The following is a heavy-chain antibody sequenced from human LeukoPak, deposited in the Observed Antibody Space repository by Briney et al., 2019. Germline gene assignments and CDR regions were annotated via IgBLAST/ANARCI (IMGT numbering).Heavy chain of an antibody. Sequence: GGSLRLSCAATGFTFSSYAMSWVRQAPGKGLEWVSDINGSGGSTYYADSVKGRFTISRDNSKNTLYLQMNGLRAEDTAVYYCAKRIQSAMATGYWGQGTLVTVSS. CDR3: AKRIQSAMATGY. D-gene: IGHD5-18*01. CDR2: INGSGGST. V-gene: IGHV3-23*01. J-gene: IGHJ4*02. CDR1: GFTFSSYA.